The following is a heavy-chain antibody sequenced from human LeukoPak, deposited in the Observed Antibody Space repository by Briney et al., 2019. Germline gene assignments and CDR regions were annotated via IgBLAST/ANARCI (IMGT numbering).Heavy chain of an antibody. CDR3: ARGGLRNWYFDL. D-gene: IGHD5-12*01. V-gene: IGHV3-74*01. Sequence: PGGSLRLSCAASGFTFSSYWMHWVRQAPGKGLVWVSRLNSDGTNTYHADSVKGRVTISRDNAKNTVYLEMNGLRAEDTAVYYCARGGLRNWYFDLWGRGTLVTVSS. CDR2: LNSDGTNT. CDR1: GFTFSSYW. J-gene: IGHJ2*01.